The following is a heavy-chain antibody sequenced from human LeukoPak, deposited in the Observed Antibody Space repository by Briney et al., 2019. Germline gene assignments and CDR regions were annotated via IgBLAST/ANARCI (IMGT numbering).Heavy chain of an antibody. D-gene: IGHD6-13*01. J-gene: IGHJ4*02. Sequence: GRSLRLSCPATGFTFRSYAIHWVRQAPGRGRECLAVISDDGSNTYYADSVKGRFTISRDNSKNTLYLQMNSLRAEDTAVYYCASYLLGYSSSCWGQGTLVTVSS. V-gene: IGHV3-30*01. CDR3: ASYLLGYSSSC. CDR1: GFTFRSYA. CDR2: ISDDGSNT.